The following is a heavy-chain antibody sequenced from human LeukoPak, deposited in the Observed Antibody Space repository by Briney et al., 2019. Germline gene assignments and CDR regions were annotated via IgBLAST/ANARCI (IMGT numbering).Heavy chain of an antibody. CDR3: ARSTADNGDYSFDY. V-gene: IGHV3-53*04. Sequence: PGGSLRLSCAASGFTVSSNYMSWVRLAPGKGLEWVSVIYSGGSTYYADSVKGRFTISRHNSKNTLYLQMNSLRAEDTAVYYCARSTADNGDYSFDYWGQGTLVTVSS. D-gene: IGHD4-17*01. J-gene: IGHJ4*02. CDR1: GFTVSSNY. CDR2: IYSGGST.